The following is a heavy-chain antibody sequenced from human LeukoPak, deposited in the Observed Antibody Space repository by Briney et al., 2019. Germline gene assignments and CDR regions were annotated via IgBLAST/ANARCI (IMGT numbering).Heavy chain of an antibody. J-gene: IGHJ5*02. D-gene: IGHD4-17*01. CDR3: AREYYGDYKNWFDP. CDR2: INPNSGGT. V-gene: IGHV1-2*02. CDR1: GYTFTGYY. Sequence: ASVKVSCKASGYTFTGYYMHWVRQAPGQGLEWMGWINPNSGGTNYAQKFQGRVTMTGDTSISTAYMELSRLRSDDTAVYYCAREYYGDYKNWFDPWGQGTLVTVSS.